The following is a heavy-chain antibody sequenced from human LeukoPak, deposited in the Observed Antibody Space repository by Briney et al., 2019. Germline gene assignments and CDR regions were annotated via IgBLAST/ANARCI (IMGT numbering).Heavy chain of an antibody. V-gene: IGHV3-15*01. CDR1: GFTFSDAW. D-gene: IGHD3-10*01. Sequence: GGSLRLSCAASGFTFSDAWMSWVRQAPGKGLEWVGRIKSKTDGGTTDYAAPVKGRFTISRDDLKNTLYLQMNSLKTEDTAVYYCTTDLPVYYGSGSYSFDYWGQGSLVTVSS. J-gene: IGHJ4*02. CDR2: IKSKTDGGTT. CDR3: TTDLPVYYGSGSYSFDY.